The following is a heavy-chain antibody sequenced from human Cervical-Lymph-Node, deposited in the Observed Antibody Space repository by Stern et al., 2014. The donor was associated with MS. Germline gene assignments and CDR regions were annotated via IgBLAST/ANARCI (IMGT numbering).Heavy chain of an antibody. CDR1: GFTFSSYA. D-gene: IGHD2-2*01. J-gene: IGHJ4*02. V-gene: IGHV3-30-3*01. Sequence: VQLVESGGGVVQPGRSLRLSCAASGFTFSSYAMHWVRQAPGKGLEWVAVISYDGSNKYYADSVKGRFTISRDNSKNTLYLQMNSLRAEDTAVYYCARDFCSSTSCYSRYWGQGTLVTVSS. CDR2: ISYDGSNK. CDR3: ARDFCSSTSCYSRY.